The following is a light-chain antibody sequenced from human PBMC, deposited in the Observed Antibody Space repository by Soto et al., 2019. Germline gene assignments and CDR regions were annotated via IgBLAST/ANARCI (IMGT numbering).Light chain of an antibody. CDR1: SSDVSGYNY. CDR3: SSYTGSSTLV. V-gene: IGLV2-14*03. Sequence: QSALTQPASVSGSPGQSITISCSGTSSDVSGYNYVSWYQQHPGKVPQLMIYDVSDRPSGVSNRFSGSKSGNTASLTISGLEAEDEADYYCSSYTGSSTLVFGGGTKLTVL. J-gene: IGLJ2*01. CDR2: DVS.